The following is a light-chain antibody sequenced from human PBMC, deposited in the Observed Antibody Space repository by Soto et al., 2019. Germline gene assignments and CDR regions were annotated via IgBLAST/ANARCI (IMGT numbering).Light chain of an antibody. CDR3: QQSYDTPLNGRT. CDR2: AAS. Sequence: DIQMTQSPSSLSGSVGDRVTITCRASQSIGNYLNWYQQKPGKAPKLLIYAASSLQSGVPSRFSGSGSRTDFTLTISSLQPEDFATYYCQQSYDTPLNGRTFGQGTKLEIK. J-gene: IGKJ2*02. V-gene: IGKV1-39*01. CDR1: QSIGNY.